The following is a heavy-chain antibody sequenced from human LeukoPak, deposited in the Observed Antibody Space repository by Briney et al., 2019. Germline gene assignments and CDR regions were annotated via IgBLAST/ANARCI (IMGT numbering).Heavy chain of an antibody. V-gene: IGHV1-2*02. Sequence: GASVKVSCKASGYTFTGYFIHWVRQAPGQGLEWMGWINPNSGGTNYAQNFQGRVTMTRDTSISTVYMELSGPKSDDTAVYYCAREKYSSLDYWGQGTLVTVSS. D-gene: IGHD6-6*01. CDR2: INPNSGGT. CDR3: AREKYSSLDY. CDR1: GYTFTGYF. J-gene: IGHJ4*02.